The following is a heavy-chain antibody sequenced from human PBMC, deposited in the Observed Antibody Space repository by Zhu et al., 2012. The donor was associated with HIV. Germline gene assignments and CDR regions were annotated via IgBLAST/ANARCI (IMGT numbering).Heavy chain of an antibody. Sequence: QVQLQQWGAGLLKPSETLSLTCAVYGESLTGNTYYWSWIRQPPGKGLEWIGEINHTGNTNYNPSLKSRVTISVDTSKNQFSLKLSSVTAADTALYYCARDHHTSGYHHWGQGTLVTVSS. CDR3: ARDHHTSGYHH. CDR1: GESLTGNTYY. J-gene: IGHJ5*02. CDR2: INHTGNT. V-gene: IGHV4-34*02. D-gene: IGHD3-22*01.